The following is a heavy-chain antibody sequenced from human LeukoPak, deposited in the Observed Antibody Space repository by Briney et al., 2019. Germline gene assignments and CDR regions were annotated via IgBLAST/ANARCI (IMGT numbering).Heavy chain of an antibody. CDR1: GGTFSSYA. CDR2: ISAYNGNT. J-gene: IGHJ3*02. D-gene: IGHD6-19*01. V-gene: IGHV1-18*01. CDR3: ARGLQENLAWLTAFSAFDI. Sequence: GASVKVSCKASGGTFSSYAISWVRQAPGQGLEWMGWISAYNGNTNYAQKVQGRVTITTDTSTSTAYMELRSLRSDDTAVYYCARGLQENLAWLTAFSAFDIWGQGTMVTVSS.